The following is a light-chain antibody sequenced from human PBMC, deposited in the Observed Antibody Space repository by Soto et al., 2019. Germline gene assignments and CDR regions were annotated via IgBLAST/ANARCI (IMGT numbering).Light chain of an antibody. CDR2: RNN. V-gene: IGLV1-47*01. Sequence: QSVLTQPPSVSGAPGQRVTISCTGSNSNLGAGYAVHWYQQTPGTAPKLLIYRNNQRPSGVPDRFSGSKSGTSASLAISGLRSEDEADYYCAAWDDSLSGPVVFGGGTKLTVL. CDR1: NSNLGAGYA. J-gene: IGLJ2*01. CDR3: AAWDDSLSGPVV.